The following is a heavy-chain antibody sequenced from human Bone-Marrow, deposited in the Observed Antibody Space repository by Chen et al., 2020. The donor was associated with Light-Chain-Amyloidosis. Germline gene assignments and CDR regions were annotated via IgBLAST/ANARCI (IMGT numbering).Heavy chain of an antibody. CDR1: AGFVSRNSYY. D-gene: IGHD2-15*01. V-gene: IGHV4-61*01. CDR2: IHNPCST. Sequence: QVHLQESGPGLVKPSDTLSPTCNVSAGFVSRNSYYWSWIRQPPGKGLECIGYIHNPCSTLYNPSLKRRVTMSLDTSKRQFSLTLTSVTPADTVVYYCARPPQFSSSPFDSWGPGVLVTVSS. J-gene: IGHJ4*02. CDR3: ARPPQFSSSPFDS.